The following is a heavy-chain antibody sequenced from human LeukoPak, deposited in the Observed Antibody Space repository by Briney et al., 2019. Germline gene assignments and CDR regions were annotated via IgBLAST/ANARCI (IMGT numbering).Heavy chain of an antibody. Sequence: GGSLRLSCAASGFTFSSYGVHWVRQAPGKGLEWVAVIWYDGSNKYYADSVKGRFTISRDNSKNTLYLQMNSLRAEDTAVYYCARALLSAVTTFSLWFDPWGQGTLVTVSS. D-gene: IGHD4-17*01. CDR2: IWYDGSNK. V-gene: IGHV3-33*01. CDR1: GFTFSSYG. CDR3: ARALLSAVTTFSLWFDP. J-gene: IGHJ5*02.